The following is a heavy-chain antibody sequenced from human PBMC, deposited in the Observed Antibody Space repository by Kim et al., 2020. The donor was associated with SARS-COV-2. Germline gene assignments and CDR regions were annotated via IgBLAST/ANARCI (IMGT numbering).Heavy chain of an antibody. CDR2: IYYSGST. D-gene: IGHD3-9*01. CDR3: ARGTGYYDILTGYYYYYGMDV. V-gene: IGHV4-39*01. Sequence: SETLSLTCTVSGGSISSSSYYWGWIRPPPGKGLEWIGSIYYSGSTYYNPSLKSRVTISVYTSKNQFSLKLSSVTAADTAVYYGARGTGYYDILTGYYYYYGMDVWGQGTTVTVSS. CDR1: GGSISSSSYY. J-gene: IGHJ6*02.